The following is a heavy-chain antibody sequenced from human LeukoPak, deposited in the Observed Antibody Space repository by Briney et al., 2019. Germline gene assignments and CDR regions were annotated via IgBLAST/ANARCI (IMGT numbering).Heavy chain of an antibody. CDR3: ARDLEGIAAAGTDY. V-gene: IGHV3-53*01. CDR2: IYSGGSA. J-gene: IGHJ4*02. Sequence: PGGSLRLSCPASGFTVSSNYMSWVRQAPGKGLEWVSVIYSGGSAYYADSVKGRFTISRDNSKNTLYLQMNSLRAEDTAVYYCARDLEGIAAAGTDYWGQGTLVTVSS. D-gene: IGHD6-13*01. CDR1: GFTVSSNY.